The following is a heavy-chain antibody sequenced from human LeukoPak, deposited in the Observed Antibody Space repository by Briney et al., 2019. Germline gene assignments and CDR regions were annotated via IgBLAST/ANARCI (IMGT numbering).Heavy chain of an antibody. V-gene: IGHV4-38-2*02. D-gene: IGHD1-1*01. CDR2: IYHSGST. Sequence: SETLSLTCTVSGGSISSGYYWAWIRQPPGKGLEWIGSIYHSGSTYYNPSLKSRVTMSVDTSKNQFSLKLSSVTAADTAVYYCARQLTGFDIWGQGTMVTVSS. CDR1: GGSISSGYY. CDR3: ARQLTGFDI. J-gene: IGHJ3*02.